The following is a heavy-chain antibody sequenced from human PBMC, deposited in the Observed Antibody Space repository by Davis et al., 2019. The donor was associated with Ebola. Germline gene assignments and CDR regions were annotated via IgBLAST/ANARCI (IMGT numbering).Heavy chain of an antibody. CDR3: ARDRQLADYHYGMDV. D-gene: IGHD6-6*01. J-gene: IGHJ6*02. V-gene: IGHV1-18*01. CDR2: ISAYNGNT. Sequence: ASVKVSCKASGYTFTSYGISWVRQAPGQGLEWMGWISAYNGNTTYAQKFQGWVTMTRDTSISTAYMELSRLRSDDTAVYYCARDRQLADYHYGMDVWGQGTTVTVAS. CDR1: GYTFTSYG.